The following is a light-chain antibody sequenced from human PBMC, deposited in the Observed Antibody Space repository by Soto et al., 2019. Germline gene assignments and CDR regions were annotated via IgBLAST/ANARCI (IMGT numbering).Light chain of an antibody. CDR2: RAS. Sequence: DIQMTQSPSTLSASVGDRVIITCRASQSVDNWLAWFQQKPGTARKVVIYRASGLEPGVPSRFSGSGFGTEFTLTISSLQPDDFATYYCQHYSGSSPWTFGQGTKVEIK. CDR3: QHYSGSSPWT. V-gene: IGKV1-5*03. J-gene: IGKJ1*01. CDR1: QSVDNW.